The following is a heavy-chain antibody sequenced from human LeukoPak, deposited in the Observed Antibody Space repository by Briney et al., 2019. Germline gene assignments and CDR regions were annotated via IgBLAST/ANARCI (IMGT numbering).Heavy chain of an antibody. CDR1: GFTFSSYE. J-gene: IGHJ4*02. V-gene: IGHV3-48*03. CDR2: ISSSGSTI. CDR3: ARQDTAMANFDY. D-gene: IGHD5-18*01. Sequence: GGSLRLLCAASGFTFSSYEMNWVRQAPGKGLEWVSYISSSGSTIYYADSVKGRSTISRDNAKNSLYLQMNSLRAEDTAVYYCARQDTAMANFDYWGQGTLVTVSS.